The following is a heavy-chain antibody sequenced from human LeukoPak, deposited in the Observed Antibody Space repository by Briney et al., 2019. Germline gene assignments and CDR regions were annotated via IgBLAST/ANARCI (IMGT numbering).Heavy chain of an antibody. CDR2: IYYSGST. CDR3: ASHVVTTWGDYFDY. CDR1: GGSISSYY. D-gene: IGHD4-23*01. J-gene: IGHJ4*02. V-gene: IGHV4-59*08. Sequence: SETLSLTCTVSGGSISSYYWSWIRQPPGKGLEWIGYIYYSGSTNYNPSLKSRVTISVDTSKNHFSLNLSSVPAADTAVYYCASHVVTTWGDYFDYWGQGTLVTVSS.